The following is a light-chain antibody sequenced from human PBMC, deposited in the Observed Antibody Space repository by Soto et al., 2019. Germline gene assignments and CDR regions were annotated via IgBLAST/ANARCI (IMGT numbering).Light chain of an antibody. CDR1: STDVGGYNY. Sequence: QSALNQPPSAPGSPGQSVTNPSPGNSTDVGGYNYVSWYQQHPGKAPKLMIYAVTKRPSGVPDRFFGSRSGNTASLTISGLQAEDEADYYCSSYGGSNNYVFGSGTKVTVL. CDR2: AVT. J-gene: IGLJ1*01. CDR3: SSYGGSNNYV. V-gene: IGLV2-8*01.